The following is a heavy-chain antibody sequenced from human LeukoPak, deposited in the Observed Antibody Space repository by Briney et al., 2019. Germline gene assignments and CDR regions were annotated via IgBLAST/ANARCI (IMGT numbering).Heavy chain of an antibody. Sequence: GGSLRLSCAVSTFTVASNYMSWVRQTPGKGLVWVSDIYQGGSTYYSDSARGRFTISRDISKNTLHLQMNNLRVDDTAVYYCARVRDVYNHVFENWGQGTLVTVS. CDR2: IYQGGST. D-gene: IGHD5-24*01. CDR3: ARVRDVYNHVFEN. V-gene: IGHV3-53*01. CDR1: TFTVASNY. J-gene: IGHJ4*02.